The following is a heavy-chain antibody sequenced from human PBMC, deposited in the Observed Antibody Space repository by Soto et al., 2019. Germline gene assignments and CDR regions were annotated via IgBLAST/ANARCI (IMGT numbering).Heavy chain of an antibody. D-gene: IGHD1-26*01. V-gene: IGHV2-5*02. CDR1: GFSLSTSGVG. Sequence: SGPTLVNPTQTLTLTCTFSGFSLSTSGVGVGWIRQPPGKALECLALIYWDGAKRYSPSLKSRLTITKDTSKNQVVLIMTNMDPVDTATYYCAHSIRGELLPYYFDYWGQGTLVTVSS. CDR3: AHSIRGELLPYYFDY. J-gene: IGHJ4*02. CDR2: IYWDGAK.